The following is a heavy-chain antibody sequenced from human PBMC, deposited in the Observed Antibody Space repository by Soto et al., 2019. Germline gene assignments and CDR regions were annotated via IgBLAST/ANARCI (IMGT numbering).Heavy chain of an antibody. D-gene: IGHD4-4*01. V-gene: IGHV5-51*01. CDR3: ARSMTTVTTDGAFDI. CDR2: IYPGDSDT. CDR1: GYSFTPYW. J-gene: IGHJ3*02. Sequence: GESLKISCTGSGYSFTPYWIGWVRQMPGKGLEWMGIIYPGDSDTRYSPSFQGQVTISADKSINTAYLQWSSLKASDTAMYYCARSMTTVTTDGAFDIWGQGTMVTVSS.